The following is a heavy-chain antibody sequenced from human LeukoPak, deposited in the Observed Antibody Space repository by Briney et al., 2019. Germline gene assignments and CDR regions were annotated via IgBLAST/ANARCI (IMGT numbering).Heavy chain of an antibody. Sequence: GGSLRLSCAASGFTFSNYKMSWVRQAPGKGLEWVSAIHGTDTTTYYADSVKGRFTISRDNSKNTLYLQMNSLRAEDTAVYYCAKGSRSTWSDGMDVWGQGTTVTVSS. CDR3: AKGSRSTWSDGMDV. V-gene: IGHV3-23*01. D-gene: IGHD3-3*01. CDR2: IHGTDTTT. CDR1: GFTFSNYK. J-gene: IGHJ6*02.